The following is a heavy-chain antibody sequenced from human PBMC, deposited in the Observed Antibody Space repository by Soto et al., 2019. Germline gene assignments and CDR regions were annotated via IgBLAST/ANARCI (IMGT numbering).Heavy chain of an antibody. CDR3: ARGRPYDFWSGYYTQSRPRIFDY. J-gene: IGHJ4*02. CDR2: INPSGGST. D-gene: IGHD3-3*01. V-gene: IGHV1-46*01. CDR1: GYTFTSYY. Sequence: GASVKVSCKXSGYTFTSYYMHWVRQAPGQGLEWMGIINPSGGSTSYAQKFQGRVTMTRDTSTSTVYMELSSLRSEDTAVYYCARGRPYDFWSGYYTQSRPRIFDYWGQGTLVTVSS.